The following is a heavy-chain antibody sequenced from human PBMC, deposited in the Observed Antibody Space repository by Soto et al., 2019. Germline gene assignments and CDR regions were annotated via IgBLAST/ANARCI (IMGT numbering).Heavy chain of an antibody. J-gene: IGHJ3*02. CDR3: ARLINYDFWSGYLNDAFDI. V-gene: IGHV4-34*01. D-gene: IGHD3-3*01. CDR2: INHSGST. Sequence: QVQLQQWGAGLLKPSETLSLTCDVYGGSFSGYYWSWIRQPPGKGLEWIGEINHSGSTNYNPSLKSRVTIAVDTSKNQFSLKLSSVTAADTAVYYCARLINYDFWSGYLNDAFDIWGQGTMVTVSS. CDR1: GGSFSGYY.